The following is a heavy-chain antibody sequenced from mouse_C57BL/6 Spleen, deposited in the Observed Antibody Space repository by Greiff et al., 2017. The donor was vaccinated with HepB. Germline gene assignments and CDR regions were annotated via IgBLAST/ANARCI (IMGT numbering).Heavy chain of an antibody. CDR1: GYTFTDYN. V-gene: IGHV1-18*01. CDR2: INPNNGGT. CDR3: ARSHYYGSSYYAMDY. Sequence: EVQLQQSGPELVKPGASVKIPCKASGYTFTDYNMDWVKQSHGKSLEWIGDINPNNGGTIYNQKFKGKATLTVDKSSSTAYMELRSLISEDTAVYYCARSHYYGSSYYAMDYWGQGTSVTVSS. D-gene: IGHD1-1*01. J-gene: IGHJ4*01.